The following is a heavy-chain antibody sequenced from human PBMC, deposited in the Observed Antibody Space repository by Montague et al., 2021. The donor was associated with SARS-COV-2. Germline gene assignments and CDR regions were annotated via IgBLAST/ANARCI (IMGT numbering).Heavy chain of an antibody. D-gene: IGHD3-10*01. CDR2: IYHSGST. J-gene: IGHJ4*02. CDR3: ASRGAGWFGSNPEGFDY. V-gene: IGHV4-4*02. Sequence: SETLSLTCAVSGGSISSSNWWCWVRQPPGKGLEWIGEIYHSGSTNYNPSLNSRAIILVDKSKNQFSLMLSSVTAAATAVYYCASRGAGWFGSNPEGFDYWGQGTLVTVSS. CDR1: GGSISSSNW.